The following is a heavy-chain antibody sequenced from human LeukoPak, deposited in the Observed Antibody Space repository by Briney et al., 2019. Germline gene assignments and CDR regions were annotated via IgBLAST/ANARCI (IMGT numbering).Heavy chain of an antibody. CDR2: IYYSGSA. CDR3: ARRLLHYYYMDV. CDR1: GGSISSSINY. D-gene: IGHD2-21*01. V-gene: IGHV4-39*01. Sequence: SETLSLTCTVSGGSISSSINYWAWIRQTPGKGLEWIGSIYYSGSAYYKPSLKSRATISLDTSKNQFSLRLSSVTAADTAVYYCARRLLHYYYMDVWGKGTTVTVSS. J-gene: IGHJ6*03.